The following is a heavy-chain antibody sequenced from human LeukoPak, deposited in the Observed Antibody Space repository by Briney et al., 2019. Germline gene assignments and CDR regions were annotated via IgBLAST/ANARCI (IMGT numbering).Heavy chain of an antibody. CDR2: ISYDGSHK. CDR1: GFTLSSHA. D-gene: IGHD3-9*01. J-gene: IGHJ3*02. Sequence: GGSLRLSCTASGFTLSSHAMHWVRQAPGKGLEWVAVISYDGSHKYYADSVKGRFTISRDNSKNTLYLQMNSLRAEDTAVYYCARALLVIPFNDAFDIWGQGTMVTVSS. CDR3: ARALLVIPFNDAFDI. V-gene: IGHV3-30-3*01.